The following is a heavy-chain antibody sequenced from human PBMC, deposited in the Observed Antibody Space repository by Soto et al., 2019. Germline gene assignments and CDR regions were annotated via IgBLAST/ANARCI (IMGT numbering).Heavy chain of an antibody. Sequence: GSLRLSCAASGFTFSSYEMNWVRQAPGKGLEWVSYISSSGSTIYYADSVKGRFTISRDNAKNSLYLQMNSLRAEDTAVYYCARVGVVTPYNWFDPWGQGTLVTVSS. V-gene: IGHV3-48*03. CDR2: ISSSGSTI. D-gene: IGHD3-3*01. CDR1: GFTFSSYE. J-gene: IGHJ5*02. CDR3: ARVGVVTPYNWFDP.